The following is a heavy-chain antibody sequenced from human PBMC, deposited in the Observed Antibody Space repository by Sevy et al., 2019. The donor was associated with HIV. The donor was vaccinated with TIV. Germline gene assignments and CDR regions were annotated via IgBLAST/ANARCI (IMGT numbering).Heavy chain of an antibody. CDR1: GGTFSSYA. D-gene: IGHD3-10*01. CDR3: ARNFNYYGSGSYYRNWFDP. V-gene: IGHV1-69*13. CDR2: IIPIFGTA. Sequence: ASVKVSCKASGGTFSSYAISWVRQAPGQGLEWMGGIIPIFGTANYAQKFQGRVTITADESTSTAYMELSSLRSEDTAVYYCARNFNYYGSGSYYRNWFDPWGQGTLVTVSS. J-gene: IGHJ5*02.